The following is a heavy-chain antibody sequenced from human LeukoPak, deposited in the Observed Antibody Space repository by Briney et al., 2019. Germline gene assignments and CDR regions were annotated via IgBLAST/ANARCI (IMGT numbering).Heavy chain of an antibody. CDR1: GYTFTSYG. CDR3: ARAVGDGFLYNWFDP. J-gene: IGHJ5*02. CDR2: ISAYNGNT. Sequence: ASVKVSCKASGYTFTSYGISWVRQAPGQGLEWMGWISAYNGNTNYAQKLQGRVTMTTDTSTSTAYMELRSLRSDDTAVYYCARAVGDGFLYNWFDPWGQGTLVTVSS. D-gene: IGHD1-26*01. V-gene: IGHV1-18*01.